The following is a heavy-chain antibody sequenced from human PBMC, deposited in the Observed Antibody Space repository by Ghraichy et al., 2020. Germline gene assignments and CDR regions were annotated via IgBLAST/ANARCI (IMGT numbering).Heavy chain of an antibody. D-gene: IGHD4-17*01. CDR2: IYPGDSDT. V-gene: IGHV5-51*01. J-gene: IGHJ5*02. CDR3: ARLRPTVTTQWGWFDP. CDR1: GYSFTSYW. Sequence: GGSLNISCKGSGYSFTSYWIGWVRQMPGKGLEWMGIIYPGDSDTRYSPSFQGQVTISADKSISTAYLQWSSLKASDTAMYYCARLRPTVTTQWGWFDPWGQGTLVTVSS.